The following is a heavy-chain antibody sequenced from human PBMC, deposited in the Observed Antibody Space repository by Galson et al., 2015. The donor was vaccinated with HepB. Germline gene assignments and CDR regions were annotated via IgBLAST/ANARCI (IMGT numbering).Heavy chain of an antibody. CDR3: TRGTVVTPACDY. V-gene: IGHV3-48*03. J-gene: IGHJ4*02. CDR2: ISSTGTTV. Sequence: SLRLSCAASGFTFTSYEMNWVRQAPGMGLEWVPYISSTGTTVYYADSVKGRFTISRDNAKNSLYLQMNSLRAEDTALYYCTRGTVVTPACDYWGQGTLVTVSS. D-gene: IGHD4-23*01. CDR1: GFTFTSYE.